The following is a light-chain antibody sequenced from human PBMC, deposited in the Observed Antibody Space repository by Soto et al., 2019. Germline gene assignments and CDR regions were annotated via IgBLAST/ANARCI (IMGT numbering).Light chain of an antibody. J-gene: IGKJ2*01. Sequence: AIQLTQSPSSLSASVGDRVTITCWASQGISSALAWYQQKPGKAPKLLIYDASSLESGVPSRFSGSGSGTDFTLTISSLQPEDFATYYCQQFNSYLLYTFGQGTKLEIK. V-gene: IGKV1-13*02. CDR2: DAS. CDR1: QGISSA. CDR3: QQFNSYLLYT.